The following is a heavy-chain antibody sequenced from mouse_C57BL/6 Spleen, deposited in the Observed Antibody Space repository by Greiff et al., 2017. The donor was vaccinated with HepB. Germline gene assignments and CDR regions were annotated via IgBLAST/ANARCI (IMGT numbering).Heavy chain of an antibody. D-gene: IGHD4-1*01. CDR3: ARSGNWGCWYFDV. Sequence: VQLQQSGAELAKPGASVKLSCKASGYTFTSYWMHWVKQRPGQGLEWIGNINPSSGYTKYNHKFKDKATLTADKSSSTAYMQLSSRTYEDSAVYYCARSGNWGCWYFDVWGTGTTVTVSS. CDR2: INPSSGYT. V-gene: IGHV1-7*01. CDR1: GYTFTSYW. J-gene: IGHJ1*03.